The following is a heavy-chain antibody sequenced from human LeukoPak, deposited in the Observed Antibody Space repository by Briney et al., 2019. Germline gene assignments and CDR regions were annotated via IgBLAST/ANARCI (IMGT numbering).Heavy chain of an antibody. J-gene: IGHJ4*02. CDR3: AKSTVFERWLQDY. Sequence: GGSLRLSCAASGFTFSSYAMSWVRQAPGKGLEWVSAISGSGGSTYYADSVQGRFTISRDNSKNTLYLQMNSLRAEDTAVYYCAKSTVFERWLQDYWGQGTLVTVSS. V-gene: IGHV3-23*01. CDR2: ISGSGGST. CDR1: GFTFSSYA. D-gene: IGHD5-24*01.